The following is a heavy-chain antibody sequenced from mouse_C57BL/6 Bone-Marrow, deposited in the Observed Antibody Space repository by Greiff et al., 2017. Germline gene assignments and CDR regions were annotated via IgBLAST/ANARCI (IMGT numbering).Heavy chain of an antibody. J-gene: IGHJ2*01. CDR1: GYTFTSYG. V-gene: IGHV1-81*01. CDR3: AREANWDLVDY. D-gene: IGHD4-1*01. Sequence: QVQLQQSGAELARPGASVKLSCKASGYTFTSYGISWVKQRTGQGLEWIGEIYPRSGNTYYNEKFKGKATLTADKSSSTAYMELRSLTSEDSAVYFCAREANWDLVDYWGQGTTLTVSS. CDR2: IYPRSGNT.